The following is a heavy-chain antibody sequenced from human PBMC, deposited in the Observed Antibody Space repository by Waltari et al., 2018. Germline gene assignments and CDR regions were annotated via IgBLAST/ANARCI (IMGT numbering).Heavy chain of an antibody. CDR3: AKVSPYYDILTGYYMDYFDY. D-gene: IGHD3-9*01. CDR2: SSGSGGST. V-gene: IGHV3-23*01. CDR1: GFTFSSYA. J-gene: IGHJ4*02. Sequence: EVQLLESGGGLVQPGGSLRLSCAASGFTFSSYAMSWVRQAPGKGLEWGSASSGSGGSTYYAEPVKGRFTISRDNSKNTLDLQMNSLRAEDTAVYYCAKVSPYYDILTGYYMDYFDYWGQGTLVTVSS.